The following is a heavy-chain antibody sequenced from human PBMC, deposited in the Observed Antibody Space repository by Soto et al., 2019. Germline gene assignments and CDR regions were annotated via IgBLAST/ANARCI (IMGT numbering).Heavy chain of an antibody. CDR1: GGSISSGDYY. Sequence: QVQLQESGPGLVKPSQTLSLTCTVSGGSISSGDYYWSWIRQPPGKGLEWIGYIYYSGSTYYNPSLKSRVTISVDTSKNQCPLKLSAVTAADTAVYYWARVDSSGWYGGGFDYWGQGTLVTVSS. CDR2: IYYSGST. D-gene: IGHD6-19*01. V-gene: IGHV4-30-4*01. J-gene: IGHJ4*02. CDR3: ARVDSSGWYGGGFDY.